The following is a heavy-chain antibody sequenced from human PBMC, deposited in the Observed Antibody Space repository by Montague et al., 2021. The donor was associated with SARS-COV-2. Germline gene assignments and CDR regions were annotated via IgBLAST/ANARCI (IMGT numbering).Heavy chain of an antibody. D-gene: IGHD3-9*01. CDR3: TRESLTGSDN. Sequence: SLRLSCAASGFTFGDYAMSWARQAPGKGLEWVGFIRSKAYGGTTEYAASVKGRFTISRDDSKSIAYLQMNSLKTEDTAVYYCTRESLTGSDNWGQGTLVTVSS. CDR1: GFTFGDYA. V-gene: IGHV3-49*04. CDR2: IRSKAYGGTT. J-gene: IGHJ4*02.